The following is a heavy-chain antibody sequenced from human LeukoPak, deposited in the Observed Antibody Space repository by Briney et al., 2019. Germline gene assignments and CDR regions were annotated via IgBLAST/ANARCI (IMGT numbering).Heavy chain of an antibody. Sequence: SQTLSLTCAVSGGSISSGGYSWSWIRQPPGKGLEWIGYIYHSGSTYYNPSLKSRVTISVDRSKNQFSLKLSSVTAADTAVYYCARDLGTDYGDYGGFDYWGQGTLVTVSS. CDR1: GGSISSGGYS. V-gene: IGHV4-30-2*01. D-gene: IGHD4-17*01. J-gene: IGHJ4*02. CDR2: IYHSGST. CDR3: ARDLGTDYGDYGGFDY.